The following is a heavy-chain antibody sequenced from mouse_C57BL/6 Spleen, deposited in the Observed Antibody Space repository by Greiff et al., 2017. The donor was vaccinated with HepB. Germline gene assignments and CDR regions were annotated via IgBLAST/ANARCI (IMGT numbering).Heavy chain of an antibody. D-gene: IGHD1-1*01. CDR2: IDPETGGT. V-gene: IGHV1-15*01. CDR1: GYTFTDYE. CDR3: RYDYVAMDY. J-gene: IGHJ4*01. Sequence: QVQLKQSGAELVRPGASVTLSCKASGYTFTDYEMHWVKQTPVHGLEWIGAIDPETGGTAYNQKFKGKAILTADKSSSTASMELRSLTSEDAAVYYCRYDYVAMDYWGQGTSVTVSS.